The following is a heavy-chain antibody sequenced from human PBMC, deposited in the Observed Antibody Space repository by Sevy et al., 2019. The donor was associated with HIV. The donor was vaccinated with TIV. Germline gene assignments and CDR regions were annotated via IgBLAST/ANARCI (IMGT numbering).Heavy chain of an antibody. Sequence: GGSLRLSCAASGFTFSDYYMSWIRQAPGKGLEWVSYISSSGSTIYYADSVKGRFTISRDNAKNSLYLQMNSLRAEDTAVYYCARVLAFFWSGYYESGGPDYWGQGTLVTVSS. D-gene: IGHD3-3*01. CDR1: GFTFSDYY. CDR2: ISSSGSTI. V-gene: IGHV3-11*01. CDR3: ARVLAFFWSGYYESGGPDY. J-gene: IGHJ4*02.